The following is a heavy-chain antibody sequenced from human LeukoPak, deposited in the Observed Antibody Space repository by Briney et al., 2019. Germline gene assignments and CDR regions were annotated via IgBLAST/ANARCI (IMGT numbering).Heavy chain of an antibody. V-gene: IGHV4-39*02. Sequence: SETLSLTCTVSGGSISSSSYYWGWIRQPPGKGLEWIGSIYYSGSTYYNPTLKSRVTISVDTSKNQFSLKLTSVTAADTAVYYCARELGYSSNWYGWGQGTLVTVSS. CDR1: GGSISSSSYY. CDR2: IYYSGST. CDR3: ARELGYSSNWYG. D-gene: IGHD6-13*01. J-gene: IGHJ4*02.